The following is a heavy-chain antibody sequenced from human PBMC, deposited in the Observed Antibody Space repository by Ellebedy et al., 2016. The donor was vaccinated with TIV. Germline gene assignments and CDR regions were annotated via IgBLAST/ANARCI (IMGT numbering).Heavy chain of an antibody. CDR1: GFTLRRYA. Sequence: GESLKISXAASGFTLRRYAMSWVRQAPGKGLEWVASTGDDTFYADSVKGRFTISRDNSKNTLFLQMILLRAEDTAVYYCAKIATTVTTNWFDPWGQGTLVTVSS. CDR3: AKIATTVTTNWFDP. D-gene: IGHD4-17*01. J-gene: IGHJ5*02. CDR2: TGDDT. V-gene: IGHV3-23*01.